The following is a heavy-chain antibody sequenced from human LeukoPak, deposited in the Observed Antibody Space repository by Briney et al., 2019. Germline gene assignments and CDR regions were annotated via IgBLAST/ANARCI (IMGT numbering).Heavy chain of an antibody. CDR1: AGSLSSGSYY. D-gene: IGHD2-21*02. CDR3: ARAEVTEDAFDI. V-gene: IGHV4-61*02. J-gene: IGHJ3*02. Sequence: SQTLSLTCTVAAGSLSSGSYYWRWLRQPAGTGLEWIGRSYTSGSTNYNPSLKSRVTISVDTSKNQFSLKLSSVTAADTAVYYCARAEVTEDAFDIWGQGTMVTVSS. CDR2: SYTSGST.